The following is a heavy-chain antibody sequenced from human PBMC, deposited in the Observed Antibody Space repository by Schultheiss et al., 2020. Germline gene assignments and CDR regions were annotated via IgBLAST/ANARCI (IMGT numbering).Heavy chain of an antibody. D-gene: IGHD1-26*01. Sequence: SETLSLTCVVYGGSFSGYYWSWIRQHPGKGLEWIGYIYYSGSTYYNPSLKSRVTISVDKSKNQFSLQLNSVTPEDTAVYYCARAVLSGSYVIWAQGTLVTVSS. CDR3: ARAVLSGSYVI. CDR1: GGSFSGYY. J-gene: IGHJ4*02. V-gene: IGHV4-34*01. CDR2: IYYSGST.